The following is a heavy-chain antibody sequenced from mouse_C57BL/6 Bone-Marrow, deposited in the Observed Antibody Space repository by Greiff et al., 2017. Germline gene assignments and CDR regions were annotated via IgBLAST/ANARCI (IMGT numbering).Heavy chain of an antibody. D-gene: IGHD1-1*01. CDR2: IDPSDSET. V-gene: IGHV1-52*01. Sequence: QVQLQQPGAELVRPGSSVKLSCKASGYTFTSYWMHWVKQRPIQGLEWIGNIDPSDSETHYNQKFKDKATLTVDKSSSTAYMQLSSLTSEDSAVYYCASYYYGSSYLYYAMDYWGQGTSVTVSS. J-gene: IGHJ4*01. CDR1: GYTFTSYW. CDR3: ASYYYGSSYLYYAMDY.